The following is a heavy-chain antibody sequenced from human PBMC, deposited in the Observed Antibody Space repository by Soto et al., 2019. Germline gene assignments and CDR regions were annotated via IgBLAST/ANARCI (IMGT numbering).Heavy chain of an antibody. Sequence: QVQLQESGPGLVKPSETLSLTCTVSGGSISSYYWSWIRQPPGKGLEWIGYIHYSGSTKYNPSLKRRVTISVETAKNQFSLQLSSVTAADTAVYYCARDRGGVASHWFDPWGQGTLVTVSS. CDR2: IHYSGST. CDR1: GGSISSYY. J-gene: IGHJ5*02. D-gene: IGHD3-10*01. V-gene: IGHV4-59*01. CDR3: ARDRGGVASHWFDP.